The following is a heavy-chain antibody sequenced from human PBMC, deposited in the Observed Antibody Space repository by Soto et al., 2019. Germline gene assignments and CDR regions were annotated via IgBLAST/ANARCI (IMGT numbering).Heavy chain of an antibody. V-gene: IGHV1-18*01. CDR1: GYTFTSYG. D-gene: IGHD2-2*01. Sequence: ASVKVSCKASGYTFTSYGISWVRQAPGQGLEWMGWISAYNGNRNYVQKLQGRVTMTTDTSTSTAYMELRSLRSDDTAVYYCAREDRDRETGLVPAAIDGMDVWG. CDR3: AREDRDRETGLVPAAIDGMDV. J-gene: IGHJ6*02. CDR2: ISAYNGNR.